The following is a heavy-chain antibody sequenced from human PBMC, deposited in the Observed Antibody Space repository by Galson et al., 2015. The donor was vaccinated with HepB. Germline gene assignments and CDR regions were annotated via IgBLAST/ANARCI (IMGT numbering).Heavy chain of an antibody. J-gene: IGHJ1*01. CDR1: GGSFSGYY. V-gene: IGHV4-34*01. CDR3: ARGPGGRRGYCSSTSCRTGAEYFQH. D-gene: IGHD2-2*01. Sequence: SETLSLTCAVYGGSFSGYYWSWIRQPPGKGLEWIGEINHSGSTNYNPSLKSRVTISVDTSKNQFSLKLSSVTAADTAVYYCARGPGGRRGYCSSTSCRTGAEYFQHWGQGTLVTVSS. CDR2: INHSGST.